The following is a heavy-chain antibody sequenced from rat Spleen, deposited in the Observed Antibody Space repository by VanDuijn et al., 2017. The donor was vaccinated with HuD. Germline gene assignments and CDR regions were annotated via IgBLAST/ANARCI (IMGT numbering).Heavy chain of an antibody. J-gene: IGHJ4*01. D-gene: IGHD1-11*01. CDR2: INTDGGST. V-gene: IGHV5-58*01. CDR1: GFTFSNYW. CDR3: AKDKDGGYVMDA. Sequence: EVQLVESDGGLVQPGRSLQLSCAASGFTFSNYWMYWIRQAPGKGPAWVSSINTDGGSTSYLDSVKGRFTISRDNAENTMYLQMNSLRSEDTATYYCAKDKDGGYVMDAWGQGASVTVSS.